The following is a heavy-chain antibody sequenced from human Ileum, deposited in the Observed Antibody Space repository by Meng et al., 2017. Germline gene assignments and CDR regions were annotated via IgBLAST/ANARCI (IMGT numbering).Heavy chain of an antibody. CDR1: GGSISSYY. V-gene: IGHV4-59*01. Sequence: QVQLQESGPGLVKPSETPLLTCTVSGGSISSYYWSWIRQPPGKGLEWIGYIYYSGSTNYNPSLKSRVTISVDTSKNQFSLKLSSVTAADTAVYYCARDYCSSTTCALDYWGQGTLVTVSS. D-gene: IGHD2-2*01. CDR3: ARDYCSSTTCALDY. J-gene: IGHJ4*02. CDR2: IYYSGST.